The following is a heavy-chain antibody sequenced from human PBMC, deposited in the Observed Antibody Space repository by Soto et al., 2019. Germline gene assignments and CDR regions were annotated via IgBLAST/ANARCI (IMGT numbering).Heavy chain of an antibody. J-gene: IGHJ2*01. V-gene: IGHV3-23*01. CDR2: IIVSGGTT. CDR1: GFTISTSA. CDR3: ARNPRGGAYGNWYFDL. D-gene: IGHD3-10*01. Sequence: EVQLLESGGGLIQPGGSLRLSCAASGFTISTSAMAWVRLAPGRGLEWVSVIIVSGGTTYYADSVKGRFTISRDNSKNTLYLQMNSLGDEDTAIYYCARNPRGGAYGNWYFDLWGRGTLVTVSS.